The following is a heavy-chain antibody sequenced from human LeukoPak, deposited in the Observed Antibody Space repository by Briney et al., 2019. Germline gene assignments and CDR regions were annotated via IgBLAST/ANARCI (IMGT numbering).Heavy chain of an antibody. Sequence: MPSETLSLTCTVSGGSISSSSNYWGWIRQPPGKGLEWIGSIYYRGSTYYNPSLKSRVTISVDTSKNQFSLKLTSVTAADTAVYYCAKPVTRSSDGMDVWGQGTTVTVSS. CDR2: IYYRGST. CDR1: GGSISSSSNY. J-gene: IGHJ6*02. D-gene: IGHD4-17*01. CDR3: AKPVTRSSDGMDV. V-gene: IGHV4-39*01.